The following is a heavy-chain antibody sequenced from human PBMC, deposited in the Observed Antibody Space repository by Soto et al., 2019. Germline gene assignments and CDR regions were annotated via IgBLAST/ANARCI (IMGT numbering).Heavy chain of an antibody. CDR2: ISDDSSYI. CDR3: ATPYHFNH. CDR1: GLMFSAYT. D-gene: IGHD3-16*01. Sequence: NPGGSLRLSCAASGLMFSAYTMNWVRQAPGKGLEWLSSISDDSSYIDYADSLRGRFTVSRDNARNSLYLQIDSLGVEDTAVYYCATPYHFNHWGPGTLVTVSS. J-gene: IGHJ5*02. V-gene: IGHV3-21*06.